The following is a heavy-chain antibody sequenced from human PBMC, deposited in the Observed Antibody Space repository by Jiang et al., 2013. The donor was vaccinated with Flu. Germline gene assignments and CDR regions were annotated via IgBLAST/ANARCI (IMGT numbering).Heavy chain of an antibody. V-gene: IGHV3-15*01. D-gene: IGHD3-10*01. Sequence: ASGFTFSNAWMSWVRQAPGKGLEWVGRIKSKTDGGTTDYAAPVKGRFTISRDDSKNTLYLQMNSLKTEDTAVYYCTTRGSDPGQYVGHWYFDLWGQGTLVTVSS. J-gene: IGHJ2*01. CDR1: GFTFSNAW. CDR2: IKSKTDGGTT. CDR3: TTRGSDPGQYVGHWYFDL.